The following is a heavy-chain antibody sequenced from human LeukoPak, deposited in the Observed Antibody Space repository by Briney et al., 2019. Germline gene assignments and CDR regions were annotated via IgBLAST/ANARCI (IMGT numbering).Heavy chain of an antibody. V-gene: IGHV4-39*07. Sequence: SETLSLTCTVSGGSISSSSYYWGWIRQPPGKGLEWIGSIYYSGSTYYNPSLKSRVTISVDTSKNQFSLKLSSVTAADTAVYYCARERGAGPFDYWGQGTLVTVSS. CDR1: GGSISSSSYY. CDR2: IYYSGST. CDR3: ARERGAGPFDY. J-gene: IGHJ4*02. D-gene: IGHD6-19*01.